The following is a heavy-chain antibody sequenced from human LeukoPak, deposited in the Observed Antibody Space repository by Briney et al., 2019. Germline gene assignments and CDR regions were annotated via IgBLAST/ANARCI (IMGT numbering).Heavy chain of an antibody. CDR3: ARNPGEGGWYEPFAY. Sequence: SETLSFTCTVSGGSISSSSYYWGWIRQPPGKGLEWIGSIYYSGSTYYNPSLKSRVTISVDTSKNQFSLKLSSVTAADTAVYYCARNPGEGGWYEPFAYWGQGTLVTVSS. V-gene: IGHV4-39*07. CDR1: GGSISSSSYY. D-gene: IGHD6-19*01. J-gene: IGHJ4*02. CDR2: IYYSGST.